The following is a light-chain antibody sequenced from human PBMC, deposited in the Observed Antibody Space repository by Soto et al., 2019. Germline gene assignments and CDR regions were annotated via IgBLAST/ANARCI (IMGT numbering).Light chain of an antibody. CDR2: DVN. CDR3: TSFTTSNTFV. V-gene: IGLV2-14*01. Sequence: QSVLTQPASVSGSPGQSITISCIGTSSDVGRYNYVSWYQQHPGQAPKLMIYDVNNWPSGVSDRFSGSKSGNTASLTISGLQPEDEADYYCTSFTTSNTFVFGSGTKVTVL. J-gene: IGLJ1*01. CDR1: SSDVGRYNY.